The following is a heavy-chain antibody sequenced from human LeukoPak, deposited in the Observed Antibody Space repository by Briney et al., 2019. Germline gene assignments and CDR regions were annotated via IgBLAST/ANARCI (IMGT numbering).Heavy chain of an antibody. Sequence: PGRSLRLSCAASGFTFSSYGMHWVRQAPGKGLEWVAVISYDGSNKYYADSVKGRFTISRDNSKNTLYLQMNSLRAEDTAVYYCAKDRAGTWYSGGWGVFDYWGQGTLVTVSS. J-gene: IGHJ4*02. CDR2: ISYDGSNK. CDR3: AKDRAGTWYSGGWGVFDY. D-gene: IGHD6-19*01. CDR1: GFTFSSYG. V-gene: IGHV3-30*18.